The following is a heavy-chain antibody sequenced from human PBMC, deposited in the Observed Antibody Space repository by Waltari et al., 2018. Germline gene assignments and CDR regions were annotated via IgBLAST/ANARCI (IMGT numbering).Heavy chain of an antibody. V-gene: IGHV4-38-2*01. D-gene: IGHD6-13*01. J-gene: IGHJ5*02. CDR3: AGTGYSSSWYGNWFDP. CDR2: IYHSGST. CDR1: GYSISSGYY. Sequence: QVQLQESGPGLVKPSETLSLTCAVSGYSISSGYYWGWIRQPPGKGLEWIGSIYHSGSTYYNPSLKSRVTISVDTSKNQFSLKLSSVTAADTAVYYCAGTGYSSSWYGNWFDPWGQGTLVTVSS.